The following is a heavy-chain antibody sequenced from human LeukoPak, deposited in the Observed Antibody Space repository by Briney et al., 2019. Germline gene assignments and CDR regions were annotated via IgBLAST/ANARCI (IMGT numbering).Heavy chain of an antibody. CDR1: GFTFSNAW. CDR2: IKKKTDGETT. CDR3: AAGTGTSDFDY. J-gene: IGHJ4*02. Sequence: GGSLRLSCAASGFTFSNAWMSWVRQAPGKGLEWIGRIKKKTDGETTDYAAPGKGRLTITRDDSKNTLYLEMNSLKSDDTAVYYCAAGTGTSDFDYWGQGTLVTVSS. D-gene: IGHD1-1*01. V-gene: IGHV3-15*01.